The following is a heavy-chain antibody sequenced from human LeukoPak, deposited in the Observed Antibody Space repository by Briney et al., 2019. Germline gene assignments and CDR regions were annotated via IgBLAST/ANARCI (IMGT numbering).Heavy chain of an antibody. CDR3: ARDDYYYDSSGYYSN. D-gene: IGHD3-22*01. V-gene: IGHV4-4*07. Sequence: PSETLSLTCTVSGGSISSYYWSWIRQPAGKGLEWIGRIYTSGSTNYNPSLKSRVTMSVDTSKNQFSLMLRSVTAADTAVYYCARDDYYYDSSGYYSNWGQGTLVTVSS. CDR1: GGSISSYY. J-gene: IGHJ4*02. CDR2: IYTSGST.